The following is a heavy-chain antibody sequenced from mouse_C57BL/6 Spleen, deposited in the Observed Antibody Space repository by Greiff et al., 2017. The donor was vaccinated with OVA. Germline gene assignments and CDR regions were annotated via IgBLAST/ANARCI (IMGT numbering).Heavy chain of an antibody. D-gene: IGHD3-2*02. CDR2: IDPANGNT. CDR3: AQAYFDY. CDR1: GFNIKNTS. V-gene: IGHV14-3*01. Sequence: VQLQQSVAELVRPGASVKLSCTASGFNIKNTSMHWVKQRPEQGLEWIGRIDPANGNTKYAPKFQGKATITADTSSNTAYLQLSSLTSEDTAIYYCAQAYFDYWGQGTTLTVSS. J-gene: IGHJ2*01.